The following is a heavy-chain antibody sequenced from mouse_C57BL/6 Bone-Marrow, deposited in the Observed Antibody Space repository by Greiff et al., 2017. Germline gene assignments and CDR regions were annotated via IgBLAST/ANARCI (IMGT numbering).Heavy chain of an antibody. CDR3: TIVGQGLGYYFDY. D-gene: IGHD4-1*01. Sequence: VQLQQSGAELVRPGASVKLSCTASGFNIKDDYMHWVKQRPEQGLEWIGWIDPENGDTEYASKFQGKATLTADTSSNTAYLHLSSLTSEDTAVYYWTIVGQGLGYYFDYWSQGTTLTVAS. CDR1: GFNIKDDY. CDR2: IDPENGDT. V-gene: IGHV14-4*01. J-gene: IGHJ2*01.